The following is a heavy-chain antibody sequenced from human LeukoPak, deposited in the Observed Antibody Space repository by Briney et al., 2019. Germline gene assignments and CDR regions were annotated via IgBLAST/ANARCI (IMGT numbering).Heavy chain of an antibody. V-gene: IGHV3-30*03. CDR3: MRDYMGWFDP. D-gene: IGHD3-10*01. J-gene: IGHJ5*02. Sequence: GGSLRLSCAASEFTFSSYSMNWVRQAPGKGLEWVSISLDGSTEFYADSVKGRFTISRDTASNTMHLEMNNLRIEDTAVYYCMRDYMGWFDPWGQGSLVTVSS. CDR2: SLDGSTE. CDR1: EFTFSSYS.